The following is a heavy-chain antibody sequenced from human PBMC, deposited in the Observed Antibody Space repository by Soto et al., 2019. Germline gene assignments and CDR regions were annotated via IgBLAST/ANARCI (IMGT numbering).Heavy chain of an antibody. V-gene: IGHV4-34*01. Sequence: PSETLSLTCAVYGGSFSGYYLSWIRQPPGKGLEWIGEINHSGSTNYNPSLKSRVTISVDTSKNQFSLKLSSVTAADTAVYYCARCRRDQRRNWNYGRSHYFDYWGQGTLVTVSS. CDR1: GGSFSGYY. CDR3: ARCRRDQRRNWNYGRSHYFDY. D-gene: IGHD1-7*01. J-gene: IGHJ4*02. CDR2: INHSGST.